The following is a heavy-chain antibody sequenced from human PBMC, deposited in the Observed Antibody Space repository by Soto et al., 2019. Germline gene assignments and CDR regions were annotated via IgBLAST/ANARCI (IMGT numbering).Heavy chain of an antibody. CDR2: VYYSGGT. CDR3: ARKVEMATIALDY. J-gene: IGHJ4*02. Sequence: QVQLQESGPGLVKPSQTLSLTCTVSGGSINSGAYCWTWIRQHPGKGLEWIGYVYYSGGTYYNPSLKSRVTISVDTSKNQFSLKLSSVTAADTAVYYCARKVEMATIALDYWGQGTLVTVSS. CDR1: GGSINSGAYC. D-gene: IGHD5-12*01. V-gene: IGHV4-31*03.